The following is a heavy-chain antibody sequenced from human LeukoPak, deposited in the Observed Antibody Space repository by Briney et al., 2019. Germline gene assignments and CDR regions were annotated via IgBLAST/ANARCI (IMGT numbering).Heavy chain of an antibody. Sequence: ASVKISCKAYGGTFSSYAISWVRQAPGQGLEWMGRIIPILGIANYAQKFQGRVTITADKSTSTAYMELSSLRSEDTAVYYCARGGYCSGGSCYAGYFQHWGQGTLVTVSS. CDR1: GGTFSSYA. J-gene: IGHJ1*01. CDR3: ARGGYCSGGSCYAGYFQH. V-gene: IGHV1-69*04. D-gene: IGHD2-15*01. CDR2: IIPILGIA.